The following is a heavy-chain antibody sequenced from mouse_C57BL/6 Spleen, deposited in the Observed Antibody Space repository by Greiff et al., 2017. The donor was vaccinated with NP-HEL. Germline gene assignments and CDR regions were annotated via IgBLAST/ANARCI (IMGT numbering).Heavy chain of an antibody. CDR3: AKPYYYDSSYYAMDY. D-gene: IGHD1-1*01. V-gene: IGHV2-5*01. CDR2: IWRGGST. Sequence: QVQLQQSGPGLVQPSQSLSITCTVSGFSLTSYGVHWVRQSPGKGLEWLGVIWRGGSTDYNAAFMSRLSITKDNSKSQVFFKMTSLQADDTAIYSGAKPYYYDSSYYAMDYWGQGTSVTVSS. J-gene: IGHJ4*01. CDR1: GFSLTSYG.